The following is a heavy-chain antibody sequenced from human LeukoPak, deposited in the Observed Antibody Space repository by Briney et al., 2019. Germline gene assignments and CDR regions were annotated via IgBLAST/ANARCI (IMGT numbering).Heavy chain of an antibody. D-gene: IGHD3-22*01. CDR3: ARGDDSGYYDYFDY. J-gene: IGHJ4*02. V-gene: IGHV3-53*01. CDR1: GFTVDSNY. Sequence: GGSLRLSCAASGFTVDSNYLSWVRQAPGKGLEWVSTFYTGGNTYYAASVKGRFTISRDFSKNTVFLHMNSLRAEDTAMYYCARGDDSGYYDYFDYWGQGALVTVSS. CDR2: FYTGGNT.